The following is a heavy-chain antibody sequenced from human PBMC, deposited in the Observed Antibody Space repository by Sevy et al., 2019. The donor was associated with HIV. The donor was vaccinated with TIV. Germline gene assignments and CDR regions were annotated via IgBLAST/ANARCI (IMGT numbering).Heavy chain of an antibody. V-gene: IGHV4-59*11. J-gene: IGHJ3*02. D-gene: IGHD3-10*01. Sequence: SETLSLTCTVSGGSISTHYWSWIRQPPGKGLERIGYIQYSGSTKNNPSLKSRVTISIDTSKNQFSLKLSSVTAADTAVYYCARVGAWYYGSTGNAFDIWCQGTMVTVSS. CDR1: GGSISTHY. CDR3: ARVGAWYYGSTGNAFDI. CDR2: IQYSGST.